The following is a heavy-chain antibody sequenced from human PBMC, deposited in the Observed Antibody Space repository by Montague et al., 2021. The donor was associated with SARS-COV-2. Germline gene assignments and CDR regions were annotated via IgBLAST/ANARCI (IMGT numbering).Heavy chain of an antibody. V-gene: IGHV3-30-3*01. CDR3: ARDHLGIGPFDF. J-gene: IGHJ4*02. CDR2: ISYDGSNK. Sequence: SLRLSCAASGFTFSSYAMHWVRQAPGKGLEWVAVISYDGSNKYYADSVKGRFTISRDNSKNTLYLQMNSLRAEDTAVYYCARDHLGIGPFDFWGQGTLVTVSS. CDR1: GFTFSSYA. D-gene: IGHD7-27*01.